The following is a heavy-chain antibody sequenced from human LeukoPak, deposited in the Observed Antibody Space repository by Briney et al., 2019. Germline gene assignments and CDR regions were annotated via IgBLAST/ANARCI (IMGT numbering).Heavy chain of an antibody. V-gene: IGHV4-59*08. CDR1: GGSISSYF. Sequence: SETLSLPCTVSGGSISSYFWSWIRQPPGKGLEWIGYIYYSGSTKYNPSLKSRVTISVDTSKNQFSLKLSSVTAADTAVYYCARHLPKWGWDYWGQGTLVTVSS. D-gene: IGHD1-26*01. CDR3: ARHLPKWGWDY. CDR2: IYYSGST. J-gene: IGHJ4*02.